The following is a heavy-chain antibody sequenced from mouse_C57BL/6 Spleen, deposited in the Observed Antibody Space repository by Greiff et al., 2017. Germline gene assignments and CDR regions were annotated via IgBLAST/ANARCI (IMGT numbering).Heavy chain of an antibody. CDR3: ARSRDGSGSGKAMDY. J-gene: IGHJ4*01. V-gene: IGHV1-82*01. CDR1: GYAFSSSW. Sequence: VQLQQSGPELVKPGASVKISCKASGYAFSSSWMNWVKQRPGKGLEWIGRIYPGDGDTNYNGKFKGKATLTADKSSSTAYMQLSSLTSEDSAVYFLARSRDGSGSGKAMDYWGQGTSVTVSS. CDR2: IYPGDGDT. D-gene: IGHD3-2*02.